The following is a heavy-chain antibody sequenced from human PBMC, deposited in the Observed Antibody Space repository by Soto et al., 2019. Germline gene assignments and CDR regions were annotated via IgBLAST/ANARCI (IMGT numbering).Heavy chain of an antibody. CDR1: GYTFTGYY. Sequence: ASVKVSCKASGYTFTGYYMHWVRQAPAQGLEWMGWINPNSGAANYAQKFQGRVTITADKSTSTAYMELSSLRSEDTAVYYCARDRWVAAAGTFSYHYGMDVWGQGTTVTVSS. CDR3: ARDRWVAAAGTFSYHYGMDV. D-gene: IGHD6-13*01. V-gene: IGHV1-2*02. J-gene: IGHJ6*02. CDR2: INPNSGAA.